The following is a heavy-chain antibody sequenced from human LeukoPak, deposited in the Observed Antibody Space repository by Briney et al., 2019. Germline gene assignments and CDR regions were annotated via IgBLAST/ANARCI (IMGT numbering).Heavy chain of an antibody. CDR3: AKDGDIVVVPAAYYFDY. D-gene: IGHD2-2*01. Sequence: PGGSLRLSCAASGFTFSSYAMSWVRQAPGKGLEWVSAISGGGGSTYYADSVKGRFTISRDNSKNTLYLQMNSLRAEDTAVYYCAKDGDIVVVPAAYYFDYWGQGTLVTVSS. CDR2: ISGGGGST. CDR1: GFTFSSYA. J-gene: IGHJ4*02. V-gene: IGHV3-23*01.